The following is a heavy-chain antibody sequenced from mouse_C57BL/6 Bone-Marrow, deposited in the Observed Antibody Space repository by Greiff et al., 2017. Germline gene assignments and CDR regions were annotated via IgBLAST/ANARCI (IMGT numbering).Heavy chain of an antibody. CDR3: ARYPPSYSDY. Sequence: VQLQQSGAELVKPGASVKLSCKASGYTFTSYWMHWVKQRPGQGLEWIGMIHPNSGSTNYNEKFKSKATLTVDKSSSTAYMQLSSLTSEDSAVYYCARYPPSYSDYWGQGTTLTVSS. V-gene: IGHV1-64*01. J-gene: IGHJ2*01. CDR2: IHPNSGST. CDR1: GYTFTSYW.